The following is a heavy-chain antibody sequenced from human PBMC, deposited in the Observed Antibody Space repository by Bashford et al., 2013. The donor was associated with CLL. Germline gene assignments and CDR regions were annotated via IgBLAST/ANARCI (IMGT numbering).Heavy chain of an antibody. CDR1: GYTFTGYY. V-gene: IGHV1-2*02. J-gene: IGHJ4*02. Sequence: ASVKVSCKASGYTFTGYYMHWVRQAPGQGLEWMGWINPNSGGTNYAQKFQGRVTMTRDTSISTAYMELSRLRSDDTAVYYCARVDTAQTNFDYWGQGTLVTVSS. CDR2: INPNSGGT. CDR3: ARVDTAQTNFDY. D-gene: IGHD5-18*01.